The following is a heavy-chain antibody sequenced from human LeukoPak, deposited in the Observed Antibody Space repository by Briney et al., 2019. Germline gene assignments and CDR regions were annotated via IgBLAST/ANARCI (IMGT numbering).Heavy chain of an antibody. J-gene: IGHJ4*02. V-gene: IGHV3-7*01. CDR2: IKEDGSAK. D-gene: IGHD5-18*01. CDR1: GFTFSSYA. CDR3: AKDGDGYPN. Sequence: GRSLRLSCAASGFTFSSYAMSWVRQAPGKGLEWVANIKEDGSAKYYVDSVKGRFTISRDNAKNSLYLQMNNLRDEDTAVYYCAKDGDGYPNWGQGTLVAVSS.